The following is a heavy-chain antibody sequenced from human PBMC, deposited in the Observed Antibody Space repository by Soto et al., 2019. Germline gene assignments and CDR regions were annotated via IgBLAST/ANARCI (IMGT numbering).Heavy chain of an antibody. V-gene: IGHV5-10-1*01. D-gene: IGHD3-16*01. CDR1: GYSFTTYW. CDR3: ARHNKVGDLQVTSARHY. J-gene: IGHJ4*02. CDR2: IDPSDSYT. Sequence: VESLKISCQGSGYSFTTYWISWVRQVPGKGLEWLGRIDPSDSYTSYSPSLEGHVSISVDKSISTAYLHWSSLRASDTAMYYCARHNKVGDLQVTSARHYCGQGTLVTVSS.